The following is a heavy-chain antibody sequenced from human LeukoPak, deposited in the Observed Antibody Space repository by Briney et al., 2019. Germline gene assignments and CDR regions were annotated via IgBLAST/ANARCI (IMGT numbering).Heavy chain of an antibody. Sequence: SETLSLTCTVSGGSISSYYWSWIRQPAGKGLEWIGRIYTSGSTNYNASLKSRVSMSVDTSKNQFSLKLSSVTAADTAVFYCARENSGSYREFDYWGQGTMVTVSS. CDR2: IYTSGST. V-gene: IGHV4-4*07. J-gene: IGHJ4*02. CDR1: GGSISSYY. CDR3: ARENSGSYREFDY. D-gene: IGHD1-26*01.